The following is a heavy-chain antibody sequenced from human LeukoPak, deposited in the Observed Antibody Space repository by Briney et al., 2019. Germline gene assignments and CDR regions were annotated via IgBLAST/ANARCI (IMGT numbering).Heavy chain of an antibody. D-gene: IGHD3-10*01. J-gene: IGHJ4*02. CDR1: AFSLNTYN. CDR2: ISYSGSYI. CDR3: ATHHGTTMVRGVIILYPFDY. Sequence: GGSLRLSCVASAFSLNTYNMNWVRQAPGKGLEWVSSISYSGSYIYYADSVKGRFTISRDNAKNSLYLQMNSLRAEGTAVYYCATHHGTTMVRGVIILYPFDYWGQGTLVTVSS. V-gene: IGHV3-21*01.